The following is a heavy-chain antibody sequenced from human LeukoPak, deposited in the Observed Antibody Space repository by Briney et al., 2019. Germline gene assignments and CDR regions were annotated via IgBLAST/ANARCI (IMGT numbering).Heavy chain of an antibody. CDR2: ISGSGGST. CDR3: AKNSYYDFWSGYYTYYFDY. J-gene: IGHJ4*02. V-gene: IGHV3-23*01. Sequence: GGSLRLSCAASGFTFSSYAMSWVRQAPGKGLEWVSAISGSGGSTYYADSVKGRFTISRDNSKNTLYLQMNGLRAEDTAVYHCAKNSYYDFWSGYYTYYFDYWGQGTLVTVSS. D-gene: IGHD3-3*01. CDR1: GFTFSSYA.